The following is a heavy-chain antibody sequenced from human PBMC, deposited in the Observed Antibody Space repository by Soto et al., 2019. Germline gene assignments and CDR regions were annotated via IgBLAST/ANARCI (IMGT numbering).Heavy chain of an antibody. CDR2: VSSSDSTV. Sequence: PVGSLRLSCAGSGFTFSEHYMSWIRQAPGKGLEWISYVSSSDSTVYYADSVKGRFTISRDNAKNSLYLQMNSLRVEDTAVYYCARDLGYYDSSGYFDYWGQGTLVTVSS. CDR1: GFTFSEHY. CDR3: ARDLGYYDSSGYFDY. V-gene: IGHV3-11*01. J-gene: IGHJ4*02. D-gene: IGHD3-22*01.